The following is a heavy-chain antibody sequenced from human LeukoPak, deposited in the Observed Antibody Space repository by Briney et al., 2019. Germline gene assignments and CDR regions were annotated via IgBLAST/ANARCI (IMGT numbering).Heavy chain of an antibody. D-gene: IGHD6-19*01. V-gene: IGHV3-30*18. Sequence: PGGSLRLSCAASGFTFNSYGMHWVRQAPGKGLEWVAVISYDGSNKYYADSVKGRFTISRDNSKNTLYLQMNSLGAEDTAVYYCAKSRIQWLVRSSVDYWGQGTLVTVSS. CDR3: AKSRIQWLVRSSVDY. CDR1: GFTFNSYG. J-gene: IGHJ4*02. CDR2: ISYDGSNK.